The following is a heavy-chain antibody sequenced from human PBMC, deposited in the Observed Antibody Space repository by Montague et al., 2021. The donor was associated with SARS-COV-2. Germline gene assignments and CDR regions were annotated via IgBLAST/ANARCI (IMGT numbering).Heavy chain of an antibody. CDR3: ARDQGYNWNYYYYYGMDV. CDR2: IYCSGST. J-gene: IGHJ6*02. D-gene: IGHD1-20*01. V-gene: IGHV4-39*07. CDR1: GDSISSSSYY. Sequence: SETLSLTCTVSGDSISSSSYYWGWIRQPPGKGLEWIGSIYCSGSTYYNPSLKSRVTISVGTSKNQFSLKLSSVTAADTAVYYCARDQGYNWNYYYYYGMDVWGQGTTVTVSS.